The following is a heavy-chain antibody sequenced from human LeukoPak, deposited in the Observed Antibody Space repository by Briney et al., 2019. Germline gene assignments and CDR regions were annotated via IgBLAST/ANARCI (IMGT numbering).Heavy chain of an antibody. CDR3: ARDKGGSGYDHLDS. Sequence: SQTLSLTCAISGDSVSTNSAAWHWIRQSPSRGLEWLGSTYYGSKWYNDYAVSVKSRITINPDTSKNQFSLQLNSVTPEDTAVYYCARDKGGSGYDHLDSWGQGTLVTVSS. CDR2: TYYGSKWYN. V-gene: IGHV6-1*01. D-gene: IGHD5-12*01. CDR1: GDSVSTNSAA. J-gene: IGHJ4*02.